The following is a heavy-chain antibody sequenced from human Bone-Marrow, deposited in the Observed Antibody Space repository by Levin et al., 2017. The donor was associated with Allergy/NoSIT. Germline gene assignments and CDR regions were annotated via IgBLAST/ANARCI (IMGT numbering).Heavy chain of an antibody. CDR2: ITGDGSHK. CDR3: AKGGDYDV. J-gene: IGHJ6*04. Sequence: GGSLRLSCEASGFTFSTYGMQWVRQAPGKGLEWVGIITGDGSHKYYGDSVKGRVTISRDDSKNTVYLLMNSLRAEDTAVYYCAKGGDYDVWGKGTTVTVSS. D-gene: IGHD4-17*01. V-gene: IGHV3-30*02. CDR1: GFTFSTYG.